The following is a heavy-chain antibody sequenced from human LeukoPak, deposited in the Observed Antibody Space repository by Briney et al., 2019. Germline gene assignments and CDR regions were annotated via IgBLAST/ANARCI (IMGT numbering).Heavy chain of an antibody. V-gene: IGHV4-39*01. J-gene: IGHJ5*02. D-gene: IGHD2-2*01. CDR2: IYYSGST. CDR1: GGSISSSSYY. Sequence: PSETLSLTCTVSGGSISSSSYYWGWIRQPPGKGLEWIGSIYYSGSTYYNPSLKSRVTISVDTSKNQFSLKLSSVTAADTAVYYCARHFPVVPAAMFDPWGQGTLVTVSS. CDR3: ARHFPVVPAAMFDP.